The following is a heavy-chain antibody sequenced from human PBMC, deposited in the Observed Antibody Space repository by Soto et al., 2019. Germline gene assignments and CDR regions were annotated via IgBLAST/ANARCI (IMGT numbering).Heavy chain of an antibody. CDR1: GFTFSSYW. V-gene: IGHV3-7*05. CDR2: IKQDGSEK. Sequence: GGSLRLSCAASGFTFSSYWMSWVRQAPGKGLEWVANIKQDGSEKDYVGSVKGRFTISRDNAKNSLYLQMNSLRAEDTAVYYWARDKSMIVVACPLVDYWGQGTLVTVSS. CDR3: ARDKSMIVVACPLVDY. J-gene: IGHJ4*02. D-gene: IGHD3-22*01.